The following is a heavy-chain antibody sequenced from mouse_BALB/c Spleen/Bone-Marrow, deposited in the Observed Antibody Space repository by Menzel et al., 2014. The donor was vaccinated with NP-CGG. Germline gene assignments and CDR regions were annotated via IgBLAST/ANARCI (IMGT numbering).Heavy chain of an antibody. J-gene: IGHJ4*01. Sequence: VKLMESGAELARPGASVKMSCRASGYTFTTYTMHWVKRRPGQGLEWIGYINPSSGYTYYNQKFKDKATLTADKSSSAAYLQLSSLTSEDSAVYYCARVYGNYDAMDYWGQGTSDTVSS. CDR2: INPSSGYT. CDR3: ARVYGNYDAMDY. V-gene: IGHV1-4*01. CDR1: GYTFTTYT. D-gene: IGHD2-1*01.